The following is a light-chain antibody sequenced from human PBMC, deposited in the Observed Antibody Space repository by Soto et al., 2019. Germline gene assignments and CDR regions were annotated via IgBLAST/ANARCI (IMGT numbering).Light chain of an antibody. J-gene: IGKJ1*01. CDR3: QQYGSSTRT. Sequence: EIVLTQSPGTLSLSPGERAALSCRASRSLSSTSLAWYQQRPGQAPRLLIYDVSSRATGIPDRFSGSGSGTDFTLNLNRPEPDDFAVYYCQQYGSSTRTFGQGTKVEIK. V-gene: IGKV3-20*01. CDR2: DVS. CDR1: RSLSSTS.